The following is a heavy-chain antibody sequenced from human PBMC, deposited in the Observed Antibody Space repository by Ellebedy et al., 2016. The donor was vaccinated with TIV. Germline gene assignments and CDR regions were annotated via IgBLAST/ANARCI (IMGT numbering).Heavy chain of an antibody. CDR3: AKEVDYTEFIGYFDY. V-gene: IGHV3-23*01. D-gene: IGHD4-11*01. CDR1: GFTFSDYG. Sequence: PGGSLRLSCAASGFTFSDYGIHWVRQAPGKGLDWVSGISASGDSTFYADPVKGRFTISRDNSKNTLYLQMNGLRAEDTAVYYCAKEVDYTEFIGYFDYWGQGTLVTVSS. CDR2: ISASGDST. J-gene: IGHJ4*02.